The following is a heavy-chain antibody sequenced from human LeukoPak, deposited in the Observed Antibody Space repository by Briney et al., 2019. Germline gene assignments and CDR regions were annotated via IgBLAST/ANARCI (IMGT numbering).Heavy chain of an antibody. V-gene: IGHV4-61*02. Sequence: PSETLSLTCTVSGGSISSGSYYWSWIRQPAGKGLEWIGRIYTSGSTNYNPSLKSRVTISVDTSKNQFSLKLSSVTAADTAVYYCATEWDYWGRGTLVTVSS. J-gene: IGHJ4*02. CDR1: GGSISSGSYY. CDR2: IYTSGST. CDR3: ATEWDY. D-gene: IGHD2-8*01.